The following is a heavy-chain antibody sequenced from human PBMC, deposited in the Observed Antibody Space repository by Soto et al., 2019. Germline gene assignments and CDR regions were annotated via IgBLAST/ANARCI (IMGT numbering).Heavy chain of an antibody. CDR1: GGSISSGDYY. Sequence: PSETLSLTCTVSGGSISSGDYYWSWIRQPPGKGLEWIGYIYYSGSTCYNPSLKSRVTISVDTSKNQFSLKLSSVTAADTAVYYCARERLSRTGTTGSVWGQGTLVTVSS. V-gene: IGHV4-30-4*01. CDR3: ARERLSRTGTTGSV. J-gene: IGHJ4*02. CDR2: IYYSGST. D-gene: IGHD1-7*01.